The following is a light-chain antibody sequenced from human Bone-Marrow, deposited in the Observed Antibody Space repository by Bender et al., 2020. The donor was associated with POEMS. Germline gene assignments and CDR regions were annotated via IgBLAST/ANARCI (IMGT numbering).Light chain of an antibody. V-gene: IGLV2-14*03. Sequence: QSALTQPASVSGSPGQSITISCTGTSSDVGYFNYVSWYQQYPGKAPKLMIYDLNNRPSGVSNRFSASKSGNTASLTISGLQADDEADYYCSSFTGSSTYVFGSGTKVTVL. J-gene: IGLJ1*01. CDR2: DLN. CDR3: SSFTGSSTYV. CDR1: SSDVGYFNY.